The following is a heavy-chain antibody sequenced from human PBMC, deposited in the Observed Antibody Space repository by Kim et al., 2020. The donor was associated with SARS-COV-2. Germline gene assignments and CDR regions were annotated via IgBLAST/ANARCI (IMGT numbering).Heavy chain of an antibody. CDR2: ISWNSGSI. Sequence: GGSLRLSCAASGFTFDDYAMHWVRQAPGKGLEWVSGISWNSGSIGYADSVKGRFTISRDNAKNSLYLQMNSLRAEDTALYYCAKVNDLGDDAFDIWGQGTMVTVSS. CDR3: AKVNDLGDDAFDI. V-gene: IGHV3-9*01. J-gene: IGHJ3*02. CDR1: GFTFDDYA. D-gene: IGHD1-1*01.